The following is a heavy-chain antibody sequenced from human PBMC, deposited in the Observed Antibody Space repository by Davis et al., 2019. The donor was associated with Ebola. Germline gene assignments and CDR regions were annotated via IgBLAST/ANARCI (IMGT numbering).Heavy chain of an antibody. CDR3: VKDSSNIWFDI. J-gene: IGHJ3*02. Sequence: GESLKISCETSGFIFRNYVLSWVRQAPGKGLECVSSFGTGGDTYYADSVKGRFAISRDNSRGTLYLQMNSLRVEDSAIYYCVKDSSNIWFDIWGQGTLVTVSS. CDR1: GFIFRNYV. D-gene: IGHD2/OR15-2a*01. V-gene: IGHV3-23*01. CDR2: FGTGGDT.